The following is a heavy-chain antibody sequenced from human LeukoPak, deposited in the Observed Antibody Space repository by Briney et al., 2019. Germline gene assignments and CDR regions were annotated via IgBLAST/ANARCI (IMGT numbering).Heavy chain of an antibody. Sequence: SETLSLTCTVSGGSISSSSYYWGWIRQPPGKGLEWIGSIYYSGSTYYNPSLKSRVTISVDTSKNQFSLKLSSVTAADTAVYYCARHEYYDFWSGYFLPDYWGQGTLVTVSS. CDR3: ARHEYYDFWSGYFLPDY. J-gene: IGHJ4*02. CDR2: IYYSGST. V-gene: IGHV4-39*01. CDR1: GGSISSSSYY. D-gene: IGHD3-3*01.